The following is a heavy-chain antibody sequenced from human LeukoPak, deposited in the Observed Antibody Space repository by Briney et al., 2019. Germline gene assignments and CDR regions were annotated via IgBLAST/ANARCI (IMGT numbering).Heavy chain of an antibody. CDR2: IYYSGST. D-gene: IGHD6-6*01. Sequence: SETLSLTCTVSGGSISSYYWSWIRQPTGKGLEWIGYIYYSGSTNYNPSLKSRVTISVDTSKNQFSLKLSSVTAADTAVYYCARDRRDAFDIWGQGTMVTVSS. CDR1: GGSISSYY. CDR3: ARDRRDAFDI. V-gene: IGHV4-59*01. J-gene: IGHJ3*02.